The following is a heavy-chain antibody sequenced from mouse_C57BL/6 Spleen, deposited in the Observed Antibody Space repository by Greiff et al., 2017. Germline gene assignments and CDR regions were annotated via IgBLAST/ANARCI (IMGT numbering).Heavy chain of an antibody. CDR2: INPGSGGT. CDR3: ARYYGRSPGAMDY. V-gene: IGHV1-54*01. J-gene: IGHJ4*01. Sequence: VQLKESGAELVRPGTSVKVSCKASGYAFTNYLIEWVKQRPGQGLEWIGVINPGSGGTNYNEKFKGKATLTADKSSSTAYMQLSSLTSEDSAVYFCARYYGRSPGAMDYWGQGTSVTVSS. D-gene: IGHD1-1*01. CDR1: GYAFTNYL.